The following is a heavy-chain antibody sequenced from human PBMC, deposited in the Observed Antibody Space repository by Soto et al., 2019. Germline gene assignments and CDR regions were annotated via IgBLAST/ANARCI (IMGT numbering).Heavy chain of an antibody. Sequence: GALRLSCAASGFTCSGSAMHWVRQASGKGLEWVGRIRSKANSYATAYAASVKGRFTISRDDSKNTAYLQMNSLKTEDTAVYYCTRSDYGGNSGWGQGTLVTVSS. D-gene: IGHD4-17*01. CDR1: GFTCSGSA. CDR3: TRSDYGGNSG. CDR2: IRSKANSYAT. V-gene: IGHV3-73*01. J-gene: IGHJ4*02.